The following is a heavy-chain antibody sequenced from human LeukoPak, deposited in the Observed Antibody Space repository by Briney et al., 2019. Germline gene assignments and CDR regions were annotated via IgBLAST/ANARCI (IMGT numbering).Heavy chain of an antibody. CDR3: ARASSVVVPAAIRGGAFDI. CDR1: GGSISSYY. CDR2: IYYSGST. J-gene: IGHJ3*02. Sequence: PSETLSLTCTVSGGSISSYYWSWIRQPPGKGLEWIGYIYYSGSTNYNPSLKSRVTISVDTSKNQFSLKLSSVTAADTAVYYCARASSVVVPAAIRGGAFDIWGQGTMVTVSS. V-gene: IGHV4-59*01. D-gene: IGHD2-2*02.